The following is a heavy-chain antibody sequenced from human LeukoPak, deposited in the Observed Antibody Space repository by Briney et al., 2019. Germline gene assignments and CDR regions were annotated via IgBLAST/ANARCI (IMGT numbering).Heavy chain of an antibody. CDR3: AKGGKWDVTPFDY. CDR1: GFTFTSYS. Sequence: PGGSLRLSCAASGFTFTSYSMNWVRQAPGKGLEWVSTISGGGGGTYYADSVKGRFTISRDNSKNTLYLQVNSLRAEDTAVYYCAKGGKWDVTPFDYWGQGTLVTVSS. V-gene: IGHV3-23*01. CDR2: ISGGGGGT. D-gene: IGHD1-26*01. J-gene: IGHJ4*02.